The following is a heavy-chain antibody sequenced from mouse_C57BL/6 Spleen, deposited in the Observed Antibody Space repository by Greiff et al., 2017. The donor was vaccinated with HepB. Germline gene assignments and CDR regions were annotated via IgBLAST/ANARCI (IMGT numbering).Heavy chain of an antibody. CDR2: IDPSDSYT. J-gene: IGHJ2*01. V-gene: IGHV1-69*01. CDR1: GYTFTSYW. CDR3: ARSPSYGSSPYFDY. Sequence: QVQLKQPGAELVMPGASVKLSCKASGYTFTSYWMHWVKQRPGQGLEWIGEIDPSDSYTNYNQKFKGKSTLTVDKSSSTAYMQLSSLTSEDSAVYYCARSPSYGSSPYFDYWGQGTTLTVSS. D-gene: IGHD1-1*01.